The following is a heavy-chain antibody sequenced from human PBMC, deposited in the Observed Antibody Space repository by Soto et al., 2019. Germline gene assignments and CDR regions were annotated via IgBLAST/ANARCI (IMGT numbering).Heavy chain of an antibody. D-gene: IGHD1-26*01. J-gene: IGHJ6*02. V-gene: IGHV3-33*01. CDR3: ASDLVGASDSYGLDV. CDR1: GFTFSNYG. CDR2: IWHDGNNK. Sequence: GGSLRLSCAASGFTFSNYGVHWVRQAPGKGLEWVAIIWHDGNNKYYADSVRGRFIISRDNSKNRLYLQMNSLRAEDTAVYYCASDLVGASDSYGLDVWGQGTPVTVSS.